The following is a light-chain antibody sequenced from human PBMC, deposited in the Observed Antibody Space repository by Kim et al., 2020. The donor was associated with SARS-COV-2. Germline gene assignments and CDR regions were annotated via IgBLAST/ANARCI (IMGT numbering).Light chain of an antibody. CDR1: SSEVGGYNY. Sequence: GQSITPSCTGTSSEVGGYNYVSWYQQHPGKAPQHMFYDLSTRPSVVSNRFSGSKSGNTASLTISGLQAEDEADFYCSSYTSSSTWVFGKGTQRTVL. J-gene: IGLJ3*02. CDR2: DLS. V-gene: IGLV2-14*03. CDR3: SSYTSSSTWV.